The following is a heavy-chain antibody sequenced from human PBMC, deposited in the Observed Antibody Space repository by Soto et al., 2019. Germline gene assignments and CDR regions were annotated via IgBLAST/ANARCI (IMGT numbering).Heavy chain of an antibody. CDR3: ASSIYGYGLFVDS. J-gene: IGHJ4*02. CDR1: GGSINSGDYY. CDR2: IYYSGST. D-gene: IGHD5-18*01. Sequence: QVQLQESGPRLVKPSQTLSLTCTVSGGSINSGDYYWNWIRHHPVKGLEWIGYIYYSGSTYYNPSLKSRATIAVDTSQNQFFLKLNSVTAADTAVYYCASSIYGYGLFVDSWGQGTLVTVSS. V-gene: IGHV4-31*03.